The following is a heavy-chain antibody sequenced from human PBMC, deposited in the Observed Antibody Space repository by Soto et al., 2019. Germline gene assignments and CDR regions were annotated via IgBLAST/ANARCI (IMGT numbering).Heavy chain of an antibody. V-gene: IGHV3-53*04. Sequence: EVQLVESGGGLVQPGGSLRLSCAASGFTVSRYYMTWVRQAQGKGLEWVSVTHTGGGALYADSVKGRFTISRQESKNTVYLQMNSLRPEDTAVYFCAREGIAAPSSVEHAFDIWGHGTMVTVSS. D-gene: IGHD6-13*01. CDR1: GFTVSRYY. CDR2: THTGGGA. CDR3: AREGIAAPSSVEHAFDI. J-gene: IGHJ3*02.